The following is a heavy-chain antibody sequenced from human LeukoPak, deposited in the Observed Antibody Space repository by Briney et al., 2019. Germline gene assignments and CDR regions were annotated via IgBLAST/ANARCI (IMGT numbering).Heavy chain of an antibody. D-gene: IGHD3-22*01. J-gene: IGHJ4*02. CDR1: GNSISSGDYY. Sequence: KSSETLSLTCTVSGNSISSGDYYWSWIRQPAGKGLEWMGRIYTSGSTNYNPSLKSRVTISGDTSKNQFSLRLSSVTAADTAVYYCARASYSYDINGWVPFDYWGQGTLVTVSS. CDR3: ARASYSYDINGWVPFDY. CDR2: IYTSGST. V-gene: IGHV4-61*02.